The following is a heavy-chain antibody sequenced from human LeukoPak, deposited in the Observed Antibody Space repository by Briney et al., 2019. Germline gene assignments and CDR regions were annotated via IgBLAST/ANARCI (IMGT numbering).Heavy chain of an antibody. J-gene: IGHJ4*02. CDR3: TKSFDSSGYHLAPSDF. D-gene: IGHD3-22*01. Sequence: GGSLRLSCAASGFTLSSYAMNWVRQAPEKGLEWVSGVSSTGSYIYYADSVKGRFTISRDNSKNTLYLQMNSLRAEDTAVYHCTKSFDSSGYHLAPSDFWGQGTLVTVSS. CDR1: GFTLSSYA. V-gene: IGHV3-23*01. CDR2: VSSTGSYI.